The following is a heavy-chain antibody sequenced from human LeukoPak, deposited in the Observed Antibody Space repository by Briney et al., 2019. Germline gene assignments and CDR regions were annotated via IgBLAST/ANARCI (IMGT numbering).Heavy chain of an antibody. V-gene: IGHV1-18*01. CDR2: ISAYNGNT. D-gene: IGHD1-26*01. J-gene: IGHJ4*02. Sequence: ASVKVPCKASGYSLTSFGISWVRQAPGQGLEWMGWISAYNGNTNYAQKLQGRVTMTTDTSTSTAYMELRSLRSDDTAVYYCARDRAHSILQFDYWGQGTLVTVSS. CDR1: GYSLTSFG. CDR3: ARDRAHSILQFDY.